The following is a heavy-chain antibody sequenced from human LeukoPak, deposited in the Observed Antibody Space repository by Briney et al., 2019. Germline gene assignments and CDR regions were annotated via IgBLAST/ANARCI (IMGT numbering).Heavy chain of an antibody. Sequence: PSETLSLTCTVSGASIGSYFWSWIRQPPGKGLEWIGYIYYGGGTNYNPSLESRITISVDTSKNRISLNLTSVTASDTAIYYCARERGDYDSDNWFDSWGQGTLVTVSS. CDR3: ARERGDYDSDNWFDS. CDR2: IYYGGGT. CDR1: GASIGSYF. D-gene: IGHD4-17*01. J-gene: IGHJ5*01. V-gene: IGHV4-59*01.